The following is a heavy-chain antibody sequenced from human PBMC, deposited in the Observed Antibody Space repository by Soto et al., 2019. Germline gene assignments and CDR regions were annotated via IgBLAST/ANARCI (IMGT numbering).Heavy chain of an antibody. Sequence: PGESLKISCKGSGYSFTDYWIGWVRQIPGKGLELMGIIQHGDSDTRYRPSFQGQVTISGDKSKSTAYLQLISLKASDTAIYYCARLYLVRSYYGMDVWGQGTTVTVSS. V-gene: IGHV5-51*01. CDR2: IQHGDSDT. CDR1: GYSFTDYW. J-gene: IGHJ6*02. CDR3: ARLYLVRSYYGMDV. D-gene: IGHD3-16*01.